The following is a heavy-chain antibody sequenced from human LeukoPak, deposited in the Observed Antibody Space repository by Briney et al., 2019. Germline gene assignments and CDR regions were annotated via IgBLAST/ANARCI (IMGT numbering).Heavy chain of an antibody. Sequence: GASVKVSCKASGGTFSSYAISWVRQAPGQGLEWMGGIIPIFGTANYAQKFQGRVTMTRNTSISTAYMELSSLRSEDTAVYYCARVSGYSYGSDSDAFDIWGQGTMVTVSS. CDR1: GGTFSSYA. V-gene: IGHV1-69*05. D-gene: IGHD5-18*01. J-gene: IGHJ3*02. CDR2: IIPIFGTA. CDR3: ARVSGYSYGSDSDAFDI.